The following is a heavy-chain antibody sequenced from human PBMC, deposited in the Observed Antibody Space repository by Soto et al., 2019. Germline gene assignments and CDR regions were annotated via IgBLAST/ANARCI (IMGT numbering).Heavy chain of an antibody. Sequence: SETLSLTCTVSGGSISSYYWSWIRQPPGKGLEWIGYIYYSGSTNYNPSLKSRVTISVDTSKNQFSLKLSSVTAADTAVYYCASGGYSSGWPLDYWGQGTLVTVSS. CDR1: GGSISSYY. V-gene: IGHV4-59*01. CDR2: IYYSGST. CDR3: ASGGYSSGWPLDY. J-gene: IGHJ4*02. D-gene: IGHD6-19*01.